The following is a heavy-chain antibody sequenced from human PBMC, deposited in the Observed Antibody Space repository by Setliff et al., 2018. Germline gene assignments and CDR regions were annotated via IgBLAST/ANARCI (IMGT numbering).Heavy chain of an antibody. CDR3: AREDYYYYGMDV. Sequence: SETLSLTCAVSGGSISSSNWWSWVRQPPGKGLEWIGEIYHSGSTNYNPSLKSRVTISLDTSKNQFSLKLSSVTAADTAVYYCAREDYYYYGMDVWGQGTTVTVSS. CDR2: IYHSGST. CDR1: GGSISSSNW. J-gene: IGHJ6*02. V-gene: IGHV4-4*02.